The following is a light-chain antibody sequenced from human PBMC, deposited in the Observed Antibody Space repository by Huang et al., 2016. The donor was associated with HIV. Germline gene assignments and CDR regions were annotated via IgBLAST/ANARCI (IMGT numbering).Light chain of an antibody. Sequence: DIVMVQSPASLSVTPGEAASITCRYSQSLLHSNGHNYLDWYCQKPGQSPQLLIYLGSTRASGVPDRFSGSGSGTDFTLRINRVEAGDIGVYYCMQGLQTWTFGQGTKVEI. J-gene: IGKJ1*01. CDR2: LGS. CDR1: QSLLHSNGHNY. V-gene: IGKV2-28*01. CDR3: MQGLQTWT.